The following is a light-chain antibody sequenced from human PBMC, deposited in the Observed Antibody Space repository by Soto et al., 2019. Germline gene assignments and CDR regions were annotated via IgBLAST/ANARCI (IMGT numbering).Light chain of an antibody. CDR2: EVN. Sequence: QSVLTQPASVSGSPGQSITISCTGTDNDIGSYLYVSWFQQHPGKAPKVVIYEVNNRPSGISDRFSGSKSGNTASLSISGLQPEDEAHYFCSSFATIGTGIFGAVTKV. CDR1: DNDIGSYLY. J-gene: IGLJ1*01. CDR3: SSFATIGTGI. V-gene: IGLV2-14*01.